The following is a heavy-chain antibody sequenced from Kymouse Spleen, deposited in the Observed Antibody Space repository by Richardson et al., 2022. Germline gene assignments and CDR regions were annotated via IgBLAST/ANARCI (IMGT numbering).Heavy chain of an antibody. Sequence: EVQLVESGGGLVKPGGSLRLSCAASGFTFSNAWMSWVRQAPGKGLEWVGRIKSKTDGGTTDYAAPVKGRFTISRDDSKNTLYLQMNSLKTEDTAVYYCTKRITMVRGVIIPFDYWGQGTLVTVSS. CDR3: TKRITMVRGVIIPFDY. D-gene: IGHD3-10*01. V-gene: IGHV3-15*01. CDR2: IKSKTDGGTT. J-gene: IGHJ4*02. CDR1: GFTFSNAW.